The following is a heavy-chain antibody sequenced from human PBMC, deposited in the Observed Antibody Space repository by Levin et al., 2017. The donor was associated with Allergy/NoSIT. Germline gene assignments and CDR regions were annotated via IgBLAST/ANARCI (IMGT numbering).Heavy chain of an antibody. J-gene: IGHJ3*02. D-gene: IGHD6-13*01. CDR1: GFTFSSYA. Sequence: PGGSLRLSCAASGFTFSSYAMHWVRQAPGKGLEWVAVISYDGSNKYYADSVKGRFTISRDNSKNTLYLQMNSLRAEDTAVYYGFRGYSSSWFDAFDIWGQGTMVTVSS. V-gene: IGHV3-30-3*01. CDR2: ISYDGSNK. CDR3: FRGYSSSWFDAFDI.